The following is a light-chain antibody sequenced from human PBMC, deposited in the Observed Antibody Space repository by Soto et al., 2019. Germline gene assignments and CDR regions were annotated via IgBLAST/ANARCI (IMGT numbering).Light chain of an antibody. CDR3: QQRSNRRWT. CDR1: QSVSNF. Sequence: EIVLTQSPATLSLSPGERATLSCSASQSVSNFLAWYQQKPGQAPRLLISDASNRANGIPGRFSGSGSGTALRLTISRHGREVFAVYHWQQRSNRRWTFGQGTKVEIK. J-gene: IGKJ1*01. V-gene: IGKV3-11*01. CDR2: DAS.